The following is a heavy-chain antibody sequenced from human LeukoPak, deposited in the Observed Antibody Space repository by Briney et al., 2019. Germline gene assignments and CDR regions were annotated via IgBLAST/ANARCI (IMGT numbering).Heavy chain of an antibody. V-gene: IGHV3-7*01. CDR3: ARDPVAYNYGSSGYTAFDY. Sequence: GGSLRLSCAASGFTFSSYWMSWVRQAPGRGLEWVANIKEGGSDKYYVDSVRGRFTISRDNAKNSLYLQMNSLRAEDTAVYYCARDPVAYNYGSSGYTAFDYWGQGTLVTVSS. J-gene: IGHJ4*02. CDR1: GFTFSSYW. D-gene: IGHD3-22*01. CDR2: IKEGGSDK.